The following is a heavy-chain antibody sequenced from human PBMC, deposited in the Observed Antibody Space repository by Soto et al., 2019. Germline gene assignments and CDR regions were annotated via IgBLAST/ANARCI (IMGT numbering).Heavy chain of an antibody. CDR2: IKEDGSDK. D-gene: IGHD1-26*01. V-gene: IGHV3-7*05. CDR3: VRGGSHSFDY. CDR1: GFIFSNFW. J-gene: IGHJ4*02. Sequence: EVQLVESGGGLVQPGGSLRLSCAASGFIFSNFWMSWVRQAPGKGLEWVANIKEDGSDKYHVDSVKGRFTISRDNVKNLMYLQMDSLSAEDTAVYKCVRGGSHSFDYCGQGTLVTVSS.